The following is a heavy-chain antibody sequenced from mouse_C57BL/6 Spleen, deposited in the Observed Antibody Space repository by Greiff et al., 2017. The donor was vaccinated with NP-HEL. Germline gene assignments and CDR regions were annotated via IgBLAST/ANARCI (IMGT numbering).Heavy chain of an antibody. Sequence: VKLVESGAELVKPGASVKMSCKASGYTFTTYPIEWMKQNHGKSLEWIGNFHPYNDDTKYNEKFKGKATLTVEKSSSTVYLELSRLTSDDSAVYYCARAYYSNPGGFAYWGQGTLVTVSA. J-gene: IGHJ3*01. CDR2: FHPYNDDT. V-gene: IGHV1-47*01. D-gene: IGHD2-5*01. CDR1: GYTFTTYP. CDR3: ARAYYSNPGGFAY.